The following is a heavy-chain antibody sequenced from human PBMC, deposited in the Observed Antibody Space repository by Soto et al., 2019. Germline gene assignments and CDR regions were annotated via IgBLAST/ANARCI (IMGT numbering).Heavy chain of an antibody. CDR2: ISSSGSTV. D-gene: IGHD2-2*01. CDR3: VRYCSTTLCNGVATRTFDY. CDR1: RFTFSTYE. J-gene: IGHJ4*02. Sequence: PGGSLRLSCAASRFTFSTYEMHWVRQAPGKGLEWVSYISSSGSTVYYADSVWGRFTISRDNTRNSLYLQMNSLRDEDTALYYCVRYCSTTLCNGVATRTFDYWGQGTLVTVSS. V-gene: IGHV3-48*03.